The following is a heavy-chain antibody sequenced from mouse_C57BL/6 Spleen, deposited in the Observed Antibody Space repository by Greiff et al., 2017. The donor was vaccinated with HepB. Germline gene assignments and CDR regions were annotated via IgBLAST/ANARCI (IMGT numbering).Heavy chain of an antibody. CDR1: GYAFSSSW. CDR3: ARTPLGSSHFDV. CDR2: IYPGDGDT. Sequence: QVQLQQSGPELVKPGASVKISCKASGYAFSSSWMNWVKQRPGKGLEWIGRIYPGDGDTNYNGKFKGKATLTADKSSSTAYMQLSSLTSEDSAVYFCARTPLGSSHFDVWGTGTTVTVSS. D-gene: IGHD1-1*01. J-gene: IGHJ1*03. V-gene: IGHV1-82*01.